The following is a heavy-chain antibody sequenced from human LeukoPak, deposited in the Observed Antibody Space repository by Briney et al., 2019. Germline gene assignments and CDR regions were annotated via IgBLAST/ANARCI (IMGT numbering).Heavy chain of an antibody. CDR1: GNFISTGSYY. CDR3: ARRRLDVDY. V-gene: IGHV4-61*09. CDR2: IYTNGRT. J-gene: IGHJ4*02. D-gene: IGHD3-9*01. Sequence: SQTLSLTCSVSGNFISTGSYYWSWIRQPAGKGLEWIGHIYTNGRTDYNPSLKSRVTISVDTSKNQFSLKLSSVTAADTAVYYCARRRLDVDYWGQGTLVTVSS.